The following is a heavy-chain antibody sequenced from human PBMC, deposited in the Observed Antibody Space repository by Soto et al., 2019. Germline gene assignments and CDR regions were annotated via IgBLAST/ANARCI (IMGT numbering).Heavy chain of an antibody. J-gene: IGHJ6*03. V-gene: IGHV3-23*01. CDR1: GFTFSSYA. D-gene: IGHD2-2*01. Sequence: GGSLRLSCAASGFTFSSYAMSWVRQAPGKGLEWVSAISGSGGSTYYADSVKGRFTISRDNSKNTLYLQMNSLRAEDTAVYYCATGGYCSSTSCYGYYYYYMDVWGKGTTVTVSS. CDR3: ATGGYCSSTSCYGYYYYYMDV. CDR2: ISGSGGST.